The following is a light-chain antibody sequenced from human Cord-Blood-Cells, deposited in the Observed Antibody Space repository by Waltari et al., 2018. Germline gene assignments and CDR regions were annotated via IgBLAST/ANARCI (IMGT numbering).Light chain of an antibody. Sequence: DIVIPYFPVFLAVSPSAWATVSVQSSESVLYSSNNKNYLAWYQQKPGQPPKLLIYLASTRESGVPDRFSGSGSGTDFTLTISSLQPEDFATYYCQQSYSTPYTFGQGTKLEIK. CDR2: LAS. CDR3: QQSYSTPYT. J-gene: IGKJ2*01. CDR1: ESVLYSSNNKNY. V-gene: IGKV4-1*01.